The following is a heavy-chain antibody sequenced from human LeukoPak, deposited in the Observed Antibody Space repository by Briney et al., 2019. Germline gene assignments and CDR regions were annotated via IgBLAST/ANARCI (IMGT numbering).Heavy chain of an antibody. CDR2: IIPIFGTA. J-gene: IGHJ3*02. V-gene: IGHV1-69*06. CDR3: ATETTVVTHDTFDI. Sequence: SVKVSCKASGGTFSSYAISWVRQAPGQGLEWVGGIIPIFGTANYAQKFQGRVTITADKSTSTAYMELSSLRSEDTAVYYCATETTVVTHDTFDIWGQGTMVTVSS. CDR1: GGTFSSYA. D-gene: IGHD4-23*01.